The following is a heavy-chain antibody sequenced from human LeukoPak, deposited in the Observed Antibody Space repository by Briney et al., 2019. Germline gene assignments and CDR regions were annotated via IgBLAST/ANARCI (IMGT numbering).Heavy chain of an antibody. J-gene: IGHJ4*02. Sequence: GGSLRLSCAASGFTFNNYWMHWVRQAPGKGLVWVSRLNTDGTTTNYADSVKGRFTISRDNAKKMVYLQMNSLRAEDTAVYYCARAAYDSSGYFHGYWGQGTLVTVSS. D-gene: IGHD3-22*01. CDR1: GFTFNNYW. CDR3: ARAAYDSSGYFHGY. V-gene: IGHV3-74*01. CDR2: LNTDGTTT.